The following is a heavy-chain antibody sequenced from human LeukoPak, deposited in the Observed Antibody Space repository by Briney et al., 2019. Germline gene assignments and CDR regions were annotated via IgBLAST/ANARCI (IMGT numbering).Heavy chain of an antibody. V-gene: IGHV4-30-4*08. J-gene: IGHJ6*03. Sequence: SQTLSLTCTVSGGSISSGDYYWRWIRQPPGKGLEWIGYIYYSGSTYYNPSLKSRVTISVDTSKNQFSLKLSSVTAADTAVYYCARTRYYDSSGYYPYYYYYYYMDVWGKGTTVTVSS. CDR1: GGSISSGDYY. CDR3: ARTRYYDSSGYYPYYYYYYYMDV. D-gene: IGHD3-22*01. CDR2: IYYSGST.